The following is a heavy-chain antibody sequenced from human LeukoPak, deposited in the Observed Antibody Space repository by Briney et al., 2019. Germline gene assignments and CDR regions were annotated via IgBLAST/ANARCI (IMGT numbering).Heavy chain of an antibody. D-gene: IGHD2-2*02. J-gene: IGHJ1*01. CDR2: FDPEDGET. CDR3: ATEELLYPLYFQH. V-gene: IGHV1-24*01. CDR1: GYTLTELS. Sequence: ASVKVSCKVSGYTLTELSMHWVRQAPGKGLEWVGGFDPEDGETIYAQKFQGRVTMTEDTSTDTAYMELSSLGSEDTAVYYCATEELLYPLYFQHWGQGTLVTVSS.